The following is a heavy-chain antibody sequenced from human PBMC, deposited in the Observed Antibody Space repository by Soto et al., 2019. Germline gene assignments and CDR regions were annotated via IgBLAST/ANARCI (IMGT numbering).Heavy chain of an antibody. Sequence: SETLSLTCTVSGGSISSYYWSWIRQPPGKGLEWIGYIYYSGSTNYNPSLKSRVTISVDTSKNQFPLTLSSVTAADTAVYYCARSYRRYCSGGSCYSYYYYYMDVWGKGTTVTVSS. D-gene: IGHD2-15*01. CDR1: GGSISSYY. CDR3: ARSYRRYCSGGSCYSYYYYYMDV. CDR2: IYYSGST. J-gene: IGHJ6*03. V-gene: IGHV4-59*01.